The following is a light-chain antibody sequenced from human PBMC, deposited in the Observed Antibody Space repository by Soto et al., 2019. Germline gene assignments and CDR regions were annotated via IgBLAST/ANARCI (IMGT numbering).Light chain of an antibody. V-gene: IGKV3-20*01. CDR2: GAS. Sequence: EIVLTQSPGTLSLSPGERATLSCRASQSVSSSYLAWYQQKPGQAPRLLIYGASSRATGIPDRFSGSGSGTDFTLTISRLEPEDFAVYYCQQYGSSDHGWTFGQGTKVEIK. CDR3: QQYGSSDHGWT. J-gene: IGKJ1*01. CDR1: QSVSSSY.